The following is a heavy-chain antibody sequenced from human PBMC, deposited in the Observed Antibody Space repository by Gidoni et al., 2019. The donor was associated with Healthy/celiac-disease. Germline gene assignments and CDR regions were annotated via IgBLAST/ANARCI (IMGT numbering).Heavy chain of an antibody. J-gene: IGHJ4*02. V-gene: IGHV3-15*07. Sequence: EVQLVESGGGLVKPGGSLRLSCAASGFTFSNAWMNWVRQAPGKGLEWVGRIKSKTDGGTTDYAAPVKGRFTISRDDSKNTLYLQMNSLKTEDTAVYYCTTDAGYSYGYSVAYFDYWGQGTLVTVSS. D-gene: IGHD5-18*01. CDR2: IKSKTDGGTT. CDR3: TTDAGYSYGYSVAYFDY. CDR1: GFTFSNAW.